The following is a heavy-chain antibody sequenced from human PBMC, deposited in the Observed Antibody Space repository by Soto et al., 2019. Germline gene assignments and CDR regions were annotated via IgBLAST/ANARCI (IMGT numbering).Heavy chain of an antibody. Sequence: ASVKVSCKASGYIFTDYYTHWVRQPPGQGLEWIGWINPNSGGTNYAQKFQGRVTMTRDTSITTAYVELSSLTSDDTADYYCARELSDYWGQGTLVTVSS. V-gene: IGHV1-2*02. J-gene: IGHJ4*02. CDR2: INPNSGGT. CDR1: GYIFTDYY. CDR3: ARELSDY.